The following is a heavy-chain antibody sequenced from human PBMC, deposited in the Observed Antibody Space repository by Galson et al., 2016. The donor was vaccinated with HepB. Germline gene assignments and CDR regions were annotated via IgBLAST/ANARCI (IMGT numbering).Heavy chain of an antibody. D-gene: IGHD3-9*01. CDR3: ATPYDILTGHWAFDI. CDR2: IDTNTGNP. J-gene: IGHJ3*02. Sequence: SVKVSCKASGHTFTNFAMNWVRQAPGQGPEWLGWIDTNTGNPTYAQGFTGRFVFSLDTSVSTAYLQVSSLKAEDTAVYSCATPYDILTGHWAFDIWGQGTMVTVSS. CDR1: GHTFTNFA. V-gene: IGHV7-4-1*02.